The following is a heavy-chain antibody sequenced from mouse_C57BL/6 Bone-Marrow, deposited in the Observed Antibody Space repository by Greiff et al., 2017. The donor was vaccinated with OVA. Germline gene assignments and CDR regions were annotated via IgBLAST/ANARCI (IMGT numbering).Heavy chain of an antibody. D-gene: IGHD1-1*01. CDR1: GYTFTSYG. Sequence: QVQLQQSGAELARPGASVKLSCKASGYTFTSYGISWVKQRTGQGLEWIGEIYPRSGNTYYNEKFKGKATLTADKSSSTAYMVLRSLTSEDSAVYFCARYYYGSSGFDYWGQGTTLTVSS. V-gene: IGHV1-81*01. J-gene: IGHJ2*01. CDR2: IYPRSGNT. CDR3: ARYYYGSSGFDY.